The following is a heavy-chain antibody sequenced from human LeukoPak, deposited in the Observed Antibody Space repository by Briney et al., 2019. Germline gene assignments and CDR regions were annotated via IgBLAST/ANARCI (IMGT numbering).Heavy chain of an antibody. CDR3: ARIGISARGTNFHH. D-gene: IGHD6-13*01. CDR2: INSNSADT. Sequence: ASVKVSCKTSGYSFIDYYIHWVRQAPGQGLEWMGWINSNSADTNYAQNFQGRVTMTRDTSISTAYMELSRLRSADPALYYCARIGISARGTNFHHWGQGTLVTVPS. CDR1: GYSFIDYY. J-gene: IGHJ1*01. V-gene: IGHV1-2*02.